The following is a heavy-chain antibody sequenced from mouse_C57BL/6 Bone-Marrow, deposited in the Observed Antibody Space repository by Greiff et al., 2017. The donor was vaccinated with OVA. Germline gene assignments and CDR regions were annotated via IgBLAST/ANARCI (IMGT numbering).Heavy chain of an antibody. V-gene: IGHV1-42*01. CDR1: GYSFTGYY. D-gene: IGHD4-1*01. CDR2: INPSTGGT. J-gene: IGHJ4*01. Sequence: VQLQQSGPELVKPGASVKISCKASGYSFTGYYMNWVKQSPEKSLEWIGEINPSTGGTTYNQKFKAKATLTVDKSSSTVYMQLKSLTSEDSADYSCARGTGTFAMDYWGQGTSVPVSS. CDR3: ARGTGTFAMDY.